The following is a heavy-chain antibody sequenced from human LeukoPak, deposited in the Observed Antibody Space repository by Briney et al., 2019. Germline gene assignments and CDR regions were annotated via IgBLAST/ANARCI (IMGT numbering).Heavy chain of an antibody. CDR1: GFSLSTRGMC. J-gene: IGHJ5*02. V-gene: IGHV2-70*11. CDR2: IDWDDDK. Sequence: ESGPTLVNPTQTLTLTCTFSGFSLSTRGMCVSWIRQPPGKALEWLARIDWDDDKYYSTSLKTRLTISKDTSKNQVVLTMTNMDPVDTATYYCARTLITMVRGAKGVYNWFDPWGQGTLVTVSS. CDR3: ARTLITMVRGAKGVYNWFDP. D-gene: IGHD3-10*01.